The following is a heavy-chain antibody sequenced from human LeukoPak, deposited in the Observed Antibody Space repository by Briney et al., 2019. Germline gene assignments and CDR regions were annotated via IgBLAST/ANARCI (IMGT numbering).Heavy chain of an antibody. CDR2: INHSGST. CDR1: GGSLSGYY. Sequence: SETLSLTCAVYGGSLSGYYWSWIRQPPGKGLEWIGEINHSGSTNYNPSLKSRVTISVDTSKNQFSLKLSSVTAADTAVYYCARGMVQRYYYYYYMDVWGKGTTVTVSS. V-gene: IGHV4-34*01. D-gene: IGHD3-10*01. CDR3: ARGMVQRYYYYYYMDV. J-gene: IGHJ6*03.